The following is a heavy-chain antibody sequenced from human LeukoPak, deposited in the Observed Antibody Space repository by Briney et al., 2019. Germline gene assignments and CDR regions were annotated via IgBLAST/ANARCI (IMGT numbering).Heavy chain of an antibody. CDR1: GFTFSSYG. CDR3: AKGGPDRMDV. V-gene: IGHV3-30*18. D-gene: IGHD2-15*01. J-gene: IGHJ6*02. Sequence: GGSLRLSCAASGFTFSSYGMHWVRQAPGKGLEWVAVISYDGSNKYYADSVKGRFTISRDNSKNTLYLQMNSLRAEDTAVYYCAKGGPDRMDVWGQGTTVTVSS. CDR2: ISYDGSNK.